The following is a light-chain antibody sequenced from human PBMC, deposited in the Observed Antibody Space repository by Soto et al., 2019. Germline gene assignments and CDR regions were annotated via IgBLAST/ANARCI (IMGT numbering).Light chain of an antibody. J-gene: IGKJ4*01. CDR2: DAS. CDR3: QQCSSYPLT. Sequence: EFVLTQSPGTLSLSPGERATLSCRASQTVRNNYLAWYQQKPGQAPRLLIYDASSRATGIPDRFSGGGSGTDFTLTIRRLEPEDFAVYYCQQCSSYPLTFGGGTKVEIK. CDR1: QTVRNNY. V-gene: IGKV3-20*01.